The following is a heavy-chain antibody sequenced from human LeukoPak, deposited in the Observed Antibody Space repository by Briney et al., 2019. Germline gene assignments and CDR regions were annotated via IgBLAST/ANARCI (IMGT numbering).Heavy chain of an antibody. CDR1: GGSISSGGYY. CDR3: ARDTEEGWFDP. V-gene: IGHV4-31*03. J-gene: IGHJ5*02. CDR2: IYYSGGT. Sequence: SETLSLTCTVSGGSISSGGYYWSWIRQHPGKGLEWIGYIYYSGGTYYNPSLKSRVTISVDTSKNQFSLKLSSVTAANTAVYYCARDTEEGWFDPWGQGTLVTVSS.